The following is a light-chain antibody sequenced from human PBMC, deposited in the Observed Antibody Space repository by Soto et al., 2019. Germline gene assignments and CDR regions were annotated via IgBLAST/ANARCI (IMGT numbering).Light chain of an antibody. Sequence: QSVLTQPPSASGTPGQRVTISCSGGSSNIGTNSVNWYQQLPGRAPKLLIYNNDLRPSGVPDRFSGSKSGTSASLAISGLQSKDEADYYCAAWDDSLNGFYVFGIGTKLTVL. CDR1: SSNIGTNS. CDR3: AAWDDSLNGFYV. V-gene: IGLV1-44*01. CDR2: NND. J-gene: IGLJ1*01.